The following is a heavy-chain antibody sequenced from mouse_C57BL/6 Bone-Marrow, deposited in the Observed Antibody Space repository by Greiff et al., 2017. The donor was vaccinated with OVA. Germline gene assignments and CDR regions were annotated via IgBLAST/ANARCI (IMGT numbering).Heavy chain of an antibody. CDR3: ARGGGSWFAY. J-gene: IGHJ3*01. Sequence: VQLKESGGGLVKPGGSLKLSCAASGFTFSSYAMSWVRQTPEKRLEWVATISDGGSYTYYPDNVKGRFTISRDNAKNNLYRQMSHLKSEDTAMYYCARGGGSWFAYWGQGALVTVSA. CDR1: GFTFSSYA. CDR2: ISDGGSYT. V-gene: IGHV5-4*01.